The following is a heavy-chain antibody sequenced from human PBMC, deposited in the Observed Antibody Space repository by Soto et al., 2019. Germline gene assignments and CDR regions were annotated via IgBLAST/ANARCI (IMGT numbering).Heavy chain of an antibody. J-gene: IGHJ4*02. CDR2: ISSSSSYI. CDR1: GFTFSSYS. Sequence: GGSLRLSCAASGFTFSSYSMNWVRQAPGKGLEWVSSISSSSSYIHYADSVKGRFTISRDNAKNSLYLQMNSLRAEDTAVYYCARESTSYDILTGYYYYFDYWGQGTLVTVSS. CDR3: ARESTSYDILTGYYYYFDY. V-gene: IGHV3-21*01. D-gene: IGHD3-9*01.